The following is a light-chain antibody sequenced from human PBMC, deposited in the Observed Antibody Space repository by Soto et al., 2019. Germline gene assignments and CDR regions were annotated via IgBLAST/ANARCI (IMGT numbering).Light chain of an antibody. V-gene: IGKV3-20*01. CDR1: QSVSSSY. CDR2: GAS. Sequence: EIVLTQSPGTLSLSPGERATLSCRASQSVSSSYLACYQQKPGQTPSLLTYGASSRATGIPDRFSGSGSGAVFTRTNRGLEPKGLPQYYDQQDGSSPTFGGGTEVEI. J-gene: IGKJ4*01. CDR3: QQDGSSPT.